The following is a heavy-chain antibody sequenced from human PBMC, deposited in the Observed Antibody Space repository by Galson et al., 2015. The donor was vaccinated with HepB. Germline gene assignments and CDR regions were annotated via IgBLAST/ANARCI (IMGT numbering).Heavy chain of an antibody. D-gene: IGHD3-3*01. CDR3: ARGQLRITIFGVVIPPYYYYGMDV. V-gene: IGHV3-30*04. J-gene: IGHJ6*02. CDR1: GFTFSSYA. CDR2: ISYDGSNK. Sequence: SLRLSCAASGFTFSSYAMHWVRQAPGKGLEWVAVISYDGSNKYYADSVKGRFTISRDNSENTLYLQMNSLRAEDTAVYYCARGQLRITIFGVVIPPYYYYGMDVWGQGTTVTVSS.